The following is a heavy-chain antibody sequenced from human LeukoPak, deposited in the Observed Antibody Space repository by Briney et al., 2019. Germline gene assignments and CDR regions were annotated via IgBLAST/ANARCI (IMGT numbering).Heavy chain of an antibody. CDR2: IYPGDSDT. J-gene: IGHJ3*02. V-gene: IGHV5-51*01. CDR3: ARNSSSWYDRAGDAFDI. Sequence: GESLKIFCKGSGYSFSSYWIGWVRQMPGKGLEWMGIIYPGDSDTRYSPSFQGQVTISADKSISTAYLQWSSLKASDTAMYYCARNSSSWYDRAGDAFDIWGQGTMVTVSS. CDR1: GYSFSSYW. D-gene: IGHD6-13*01.